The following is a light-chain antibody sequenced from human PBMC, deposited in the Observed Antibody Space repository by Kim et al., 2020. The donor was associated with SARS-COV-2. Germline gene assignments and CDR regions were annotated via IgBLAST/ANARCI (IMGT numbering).Light chain of an antibody. CDR3: QQYANSPVT. CDR2: GGS. Sequence: PGERATLSCRASQSVSGSYLAWYQQKPGQPPRLLIYGGSSRATGIPDRFSGSGSGTDFTLAISRLEPEDFAVYSCQQYANSPVTFGQGTRLEIK. CDR1: QSVSGSY. J-gene: IGKJ5*01. V-gene: IGKV3-20*01.